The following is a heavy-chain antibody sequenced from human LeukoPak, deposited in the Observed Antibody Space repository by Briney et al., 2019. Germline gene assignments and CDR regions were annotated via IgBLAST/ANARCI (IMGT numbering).Heavy chain of an antibody. V-gene: IGHV1-46*01. CDR1: GYXFTGYY. CDR2: IHPSDGST. J-gene: IGHJ4*02. D-gene: IGHD6-13*01. Sequence: ASVKVSCKASGYXFTGYYMHWVRQAPGQGPEWMGVIHPSDGSTNYAPKFQGRVTMTRDTSTTTVYMELSSLTSEDTAVYYCSRGGSSSYYFDYWGQGTLVTVSS. CDR3: SRGGSSSYYFDY.